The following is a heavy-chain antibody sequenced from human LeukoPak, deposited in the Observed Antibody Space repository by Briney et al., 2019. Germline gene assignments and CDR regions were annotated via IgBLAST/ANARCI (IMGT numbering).Heavy chain of an antibody. CDR3: ASIVVVPAAIMVSHPTLDY. CDR2: INHSGST. J-gene: IGHJ4*02. V-gene: IGHV4-34*01. Sequence: SETLSLTCAVYGGSFSGYYWSWIRQPPGKGLEWIGEINHSGSTNYNPSLKSRVTISVDTSKNQFSLKLSSVTAADTAVYYCASIVVVPAAIMVSHPTLDYWGQGTLVTVSS. CDR1: GGSFSGYY. D-gene: IGHD2-2*01.